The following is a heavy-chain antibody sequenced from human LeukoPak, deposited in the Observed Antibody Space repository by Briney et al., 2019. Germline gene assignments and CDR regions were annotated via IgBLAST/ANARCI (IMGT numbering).Heavy chain of an antibody. CDR1: GDSISSGSYD. D-gene: IGHD3-3*01. J-gene: IGHJ4*02. CDR3: AGKGTIFGVVFDY. CDR2: IYTSGST. V-gene: IGHV4-61*02. Sequence: SQTLSLTCTVSGDSISSGSYDWGWIRQPAGKGLEWIGRIYTSGSTDYNPSLKSRVTISVDTSKNQFSLKLSSVTAADTAVYYCAGKGTIFGVVFDYWGQGTLVTVSS.